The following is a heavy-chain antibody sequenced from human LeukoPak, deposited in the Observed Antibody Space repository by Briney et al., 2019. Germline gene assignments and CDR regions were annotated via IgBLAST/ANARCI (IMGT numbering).Heavy chain of an antibody. CDR3: AVRGEQLGIFDY. CDR2: IIPIFGTA. CDR1: GGTFSSYA. V-gene: IGHV1-69*05. D-gene: IGHD6-6*01. J-gene: IGHJ4*02. Sequence: SVKVPCKASGGTFSSYAISWVRQAPGQGLEWMGGIIPIFGTANYAQKFQGRVTITTDESTSTAYMELSSLRSEDTAVYYCAVRGEQLGIFDYWGQGTLVTVSS.